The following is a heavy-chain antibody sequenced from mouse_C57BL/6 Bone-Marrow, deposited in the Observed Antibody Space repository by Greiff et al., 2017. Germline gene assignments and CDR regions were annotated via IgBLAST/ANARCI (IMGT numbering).Heavy chain of an antibody. CDR1: GYTFTSYW. J-gene: IGHJ2*01. V-gene: IGHV1-61*01. CDR3: AREGTAQATFDY. CDR2: IYPSDSET. D-gene: IGHD3-2*02. Sequence: QVQLQQPGAELVRPGSSVKLSCKASGYTFTSYWMDWVKQRPGQGLEWIGNIYPSDSETHYNQKFKDKATLTVDKSSSTAYMQLSSLTSEDSAVYYCAREGTAQATFDYWGQGTTLTVSS.